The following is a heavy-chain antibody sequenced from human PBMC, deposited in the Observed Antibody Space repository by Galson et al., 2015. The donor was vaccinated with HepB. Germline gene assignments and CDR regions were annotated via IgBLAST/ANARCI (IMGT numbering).Heavy chain of an antibody. CDR2: IIPILGIA. D-gene: IGHD2-2*01. Sequence: SGGTFSSYTISWVRQAPGQGLEWMGRIIPILGIANYAQKFQGRVTITADKSTSTAYMELSSLRSEDTAVYYCARDPSRQWDWFDPWGQGTLVTVSS. J-gene: IGHJ5*02. V-gene: IGHV1-69*04. CDR3: ARDPSRQWDWFDP. CDR1: GGTFSSYT.